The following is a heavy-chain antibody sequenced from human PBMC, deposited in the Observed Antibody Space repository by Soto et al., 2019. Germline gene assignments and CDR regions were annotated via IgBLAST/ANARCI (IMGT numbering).Heavy chain of an antibody. D-gene: IGHD3-10*01. CDR2: IYYSGST. CDR1: GGSISSSSYY. Sequence: SETLSLTCTVSGGSISSSSYYWGWIRQPPGKGLEWIGSIYYSGSTYYNPSLKSRVTISVDTSKNQFSLKLSSVTAADTAVYYCARRLWFGELTPSYNWFDPWGQGTLVTV. CDR3: ARRLWFGELTPSYNWFDP. V-gene: IGHV4-39*01. J-gene: IGHJ5*02.